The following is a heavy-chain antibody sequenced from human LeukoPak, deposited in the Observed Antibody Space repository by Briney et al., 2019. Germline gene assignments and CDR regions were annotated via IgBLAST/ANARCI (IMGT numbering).Heavy chain of an antibody. Sequence: SQTLSLTCAISGDSVSSNSAAWNWIRQSPSRGLEWLGRTYYRSKWYNDYAVSVKSRITINPDTSKNRFSLQLNSVTPEDTAVYYCARDWGDYGGNDDAFDIWGQGTMVTVSS. J-gene: IGHJ3*02. D-gene: IGHD4-23*01. CDR2: TYYRSKWYN. CDR1: GDSVSSNSAA. V-gene: IGHV6-1*01. CDR3: ARDWGDYGGNDDAFDI.